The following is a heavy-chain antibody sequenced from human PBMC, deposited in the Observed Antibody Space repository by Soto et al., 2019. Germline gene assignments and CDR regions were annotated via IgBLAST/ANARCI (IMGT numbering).Heavy chain of an antibody. D-gene: IGHD3-10*01. V-gene: IGHV3-30*18. CDR1: GFTFSSYG. CDR2: ISFDGSKE. CDR3: AKSRASMVRGVVLYYGMDV. Sequence: QVQLVESGGGVVQPGRSLRLSCAASGFTFSSYGMHWVRQAPGTGLEWVTVISFDGSKEYYADSVKGRFTISRDNSKNTLYLQMNSLTIEDTAVYYCAKSRASMVRGVVLYYGMDVWGHGTTVSVSS. J-gene: IGHJ6*02.